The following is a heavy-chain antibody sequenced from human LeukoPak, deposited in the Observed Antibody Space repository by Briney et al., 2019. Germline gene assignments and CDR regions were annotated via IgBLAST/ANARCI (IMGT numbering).Heavy chain of an antibody. V-gene: IGHV4-34*01. J-gene: IGHJ4*02. CDR3: ARGGVHDYGVDY. D-gene: IGHD4-17*01. CDR1: GGSFSGYY. CDR2: INHSGST. Sequence: SETLSLTCAVYGGSFSGYYWSWIRQPPGKGLEWIGEINHSGSTNYNPSLKGRVTISVDTSKNQFSLKLSSVTAADTAVYYCARGGVHDYGVDYWGQGTLVTVSS.